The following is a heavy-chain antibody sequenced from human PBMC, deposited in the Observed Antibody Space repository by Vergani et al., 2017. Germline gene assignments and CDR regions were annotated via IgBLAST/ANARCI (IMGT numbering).Heavy chain of an antibody. J-gene: IGHJ6*02. V-gene: IGHV4-30-4*01. CDR3: ARVRRDDSSGYYYYYGMDV. CDR2: IYYSGST. CDR1: GGSISSGDYY. D-gene: IGHD3-22*01. Sequence: QVQLQESGPGLVKPSQTLSLNCTVSGGSISSGDYYWSWIRQPPGKGLEWIGYIYYSGSTYYNPSLKSRVTISVDTSKNQFSLKLSSVTAADTAVYYCARVRRDDSSGYYYYYGMDVWGQGTTVTVSS.